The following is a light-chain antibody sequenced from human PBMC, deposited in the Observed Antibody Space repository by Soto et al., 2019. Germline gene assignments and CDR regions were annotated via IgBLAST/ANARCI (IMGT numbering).Light chain of an antibody. CDR3: QHYNSYSEA. V-gene: IGKV1-5*03. J-gene: IGKJ1*01. CDR1: QTISSW. Sequence: IQMTQSPSTLSACVGDRVTITCRASQTISSWLAWYQQKPGKAPKLLIYKASTLKSGVPSRFSGSGSGTEFTLTISSLQPDDFATYYCQHYNSYSEAFGQGTKADIK. CDR2: KAS.